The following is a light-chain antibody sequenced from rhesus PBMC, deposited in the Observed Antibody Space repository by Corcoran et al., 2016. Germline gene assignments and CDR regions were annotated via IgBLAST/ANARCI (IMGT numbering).Light chain of an antibody. V-gene: IGKV1-33*02. J-gene: IGKJ4*01. CDR3: QQHNSYPLT. CDR2: AAS. Sequence: DIQMTQSPSSLSASVGDRVTITCQASQGISSWLAWYQQKPGKAPSLLIYAASSLQSGVPARFRGSGPGTDFTLTISSLQPEDFATYYGQQHNSYPLTFGGGTKVEIK. CDR1: QGISSW.